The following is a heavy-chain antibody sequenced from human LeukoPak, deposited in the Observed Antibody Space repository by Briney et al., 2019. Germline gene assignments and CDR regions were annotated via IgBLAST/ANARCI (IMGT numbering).Heavy chain of an antibody. V-gene: IGHV1-46*01. CDR1: GYTFTIYY. CDR2: INPSGGST. CDR3: ARSRISRDGNNFDC. Sequence: ASVKVSFKASGYTFTIYYMHWVRQAPGQGLEWIGIINPSGGSTSYAQKFQGRVTMTRDTSTSTVYMELSSLRSEDPAVYYCARSRISRDGNNFDCWGQGTLVTVSS. D-gene: IGHD5-24*01. J-gene: IGHJ4*02.